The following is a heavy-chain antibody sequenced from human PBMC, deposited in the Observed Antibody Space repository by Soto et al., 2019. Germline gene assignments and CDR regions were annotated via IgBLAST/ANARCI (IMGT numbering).Heavy chain of an antibody. Sequence: SPTLSLTCAISGDSVSSNSAAWNWIRQSPSRGLEWLGRTYYRSKWYNDYAVSVKSRITINPDTSKNQFSLQLNSVTPEDTAVYYCAREIRRIAARQNNWFDPWGQGTLVTVSS. CDR2: TYYRSKWYN. J-gene: IGHJ5*02. CDR1: GDSVSSNSAA. CDR3: AREIRRIAARQNNWFDP. V-gene: IGHV6-1*01. D-gene: IGHD6-6*01.